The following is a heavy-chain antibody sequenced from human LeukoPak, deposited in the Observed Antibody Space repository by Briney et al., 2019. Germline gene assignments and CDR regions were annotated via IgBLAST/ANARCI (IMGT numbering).Heavy chain of an antibody. CDR3: ARGHSGDGYHFDY. CDR2: INHSGST. CDR1: GGSFSGYY. V-gene: IGHV4-34*01. J-gene: IGHJ4*02. Sequence: SETLSLTCAVYGGSFSGYYWSWIRQPPGKGLEWIGEINHSGSTNYNPSLKSRVTISVDTSKNQFSLKLSSVTAADTAIYYCARGHSGDGYHFDYWGQGTLVAVSS. D-gene: IGHD2-21*01.